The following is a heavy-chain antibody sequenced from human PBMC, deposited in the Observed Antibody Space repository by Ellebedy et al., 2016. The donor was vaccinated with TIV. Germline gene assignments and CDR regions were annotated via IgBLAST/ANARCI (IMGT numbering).Heavy chain of an antibody. CDR2: IKQDGSEK. CDR3: AREVCSGGSCYDYFDY. D-gene: IGHD2-15*01. J-gene: IGHJ4*02. CDR1: GFTFSSYW. V-gene: IGHV3-7*01. Sequence: GESLKISXAASGFTFSSYWMSWVRQAPGKGLEWVANIKQDGSEKYYVDSVKGRFTISRDNAKNSLYLQMNSLRAEDTAVYYCAREVCSGGSCYDYFDYWGQGTLVTVSS.